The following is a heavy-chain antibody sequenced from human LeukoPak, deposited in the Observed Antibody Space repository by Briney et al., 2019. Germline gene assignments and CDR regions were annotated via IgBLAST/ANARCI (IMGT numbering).Heavy chain of an antibody. D-gene: IGHD6-19*01. Sequence: SVKVSCKASGGTFSSYAISWVRQAPGQGLEWMGGIIPIFGTANYAQKFQGRVTITADESTSTAYMELSSLRSEDTAVYYCASPGVAGSLLYFQHWGQGTLVTVSS. J-gene: IGHJ1*01. CDR1: GGTFSSYA. V-gene: IGHV1-69*01. CDR3: ASPGVAGSLLYFQH. CDR2: IIPIFGTA.